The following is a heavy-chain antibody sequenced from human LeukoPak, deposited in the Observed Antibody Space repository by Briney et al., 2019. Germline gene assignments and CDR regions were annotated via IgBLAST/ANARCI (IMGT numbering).Heavy chain of an antibody. V-gene: IGHV3-7*01. Sequence: GGSLRLSCAASGFIFSNYWMSWVRQAPGRGLEWVANIKYDGSEKYYVDSVKGRFTISRDNDKNSLYLQMNSLRAEDTAVYYCAKDRDTALYYWGQGTLVTVSS. CDR1: GFIFSNYW. CDR3: AKDRDTALYY. J-gene: IGHJ4*02. CDR2: IKYDGSEK. D-gene: IGHD5-18*01.